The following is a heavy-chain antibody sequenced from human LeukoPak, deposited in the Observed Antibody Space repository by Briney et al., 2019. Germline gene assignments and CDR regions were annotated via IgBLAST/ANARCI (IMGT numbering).Heavy chain of an antibody. Sequence: PSETLSLTYTVSGGSISSYYWSWIRQPPGKGLEWIGYIYYSGSTNYNPSLKSRVTISVDTSKNQFSLKLSSVTAADTAVYYCARGRCSGGSCYFFDYWGQGTLVTVSS. J-gene: IGHJ4*02. CDR3: ARGRCSGGSCYFFDY. V-gene: IGHV4-59*12. CDR1: GGSISSYY. CDR2: IYYSGST. D-gene: IGHD2-15*01.